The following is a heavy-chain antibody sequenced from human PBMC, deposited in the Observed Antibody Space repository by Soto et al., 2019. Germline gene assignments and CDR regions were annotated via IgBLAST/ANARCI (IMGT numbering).Heavy chain of an antibody. V-gene: IGHV4-59*01. CDR1: GGSISSYY. CDR2: IYYSEST. J-gene: IGHJ4*02. D-gene: IGHD5-18*01. CDR3: AREDDDSYGYSYFDY. Sequence: PSETLSLTCTVSGGSISSYYWSWIRQPPGKGLEWIGYIYYSESTNYNPSLKSRVTISVDTSKNQFSLKLSSVTAADTAVYYCAREDDDSYGYSYFDYWGQGTLVTVSS.